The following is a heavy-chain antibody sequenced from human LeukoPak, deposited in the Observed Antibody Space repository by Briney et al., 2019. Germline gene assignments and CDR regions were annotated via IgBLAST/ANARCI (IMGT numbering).Heavy chain of an antibody. CDR2: ISYDGSNK. Sequence: GRSLRLSCAASGFTFSSYGMHWVRQAPGKGLEWVAVISYDGSNKYYADSVKGRFTISRDNSKNSLYLQMSSLRAEDTAVYYCARGGSSGFYYNAFDLWGQGTVVTVSS. V-gene: IGHV3-30*03. CDR3: ARGGSSGFYYNAFDL. J-gene: IGHJ3*01. D-gene: IGHD3-22*01. CDR1: GFTFSSYG.